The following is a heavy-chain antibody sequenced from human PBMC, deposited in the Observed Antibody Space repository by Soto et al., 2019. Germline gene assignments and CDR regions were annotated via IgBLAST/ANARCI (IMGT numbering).Heavy chain of an antibody. Sequence: SVKLSCKASGYTFTSYDINWVRQATGQGLEWMGWMNPNSGNTGYAQKFQGRVTMTRNTSISTAYMELSSLRSEDTAVYYCARGQQLYDDYGMDVWGQGTTVTVSS. D-gene: IGHD6-13*01. V-gene: IGHV1-8*01. CDR2: MNPNSGNT. J-gene: IGHJ6*02. CDR3: ARGQQLYDDYGMDV. CDR1: GYTFTSYD.